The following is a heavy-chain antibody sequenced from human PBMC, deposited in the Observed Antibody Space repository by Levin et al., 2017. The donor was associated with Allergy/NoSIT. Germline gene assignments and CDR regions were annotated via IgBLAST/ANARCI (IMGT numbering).Heavy chain of an antibody. CDR1: GYTFTAFY. D-gene: IGHD7-27*01. Sequence: VASVKVSCKASGYTFTAFYMHWVRQAPGQGLEWMGRINPYTGDTDYAQKFQGRVTMTRDTSISTAYMELDRLRSDDTAVYYCAKNGDGYYYMDVWGKGTTVTVSS. J-gene: IGHJ6*03. CDR3: AKNGDGYYYMDV. V-gene: IGHV1-2*06. CDR2: INPYTGDT.